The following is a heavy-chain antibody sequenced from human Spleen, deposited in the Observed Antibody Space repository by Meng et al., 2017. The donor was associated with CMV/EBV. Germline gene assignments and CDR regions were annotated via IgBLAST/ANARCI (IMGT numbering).Heavy chain of an antibody. J-gene: IGHJ6*02. CDR3: ARGREDGYNYYYGMDV. V-gene: IGHV4-59*01. CDR1: GGSISSYY. CDR2: IYYSGST. Sequence: SETLSLTCTVSGGSISSYYWSWIRQPPGKGLEWIGYIYYSGSTNYNPSLKSRVTISVDTSKNQFSLKLSSVTAADTAVYYCARGREDGYNYYYGMDVWGQGTTVTVSS. D-gene: IGHD5-24*01.